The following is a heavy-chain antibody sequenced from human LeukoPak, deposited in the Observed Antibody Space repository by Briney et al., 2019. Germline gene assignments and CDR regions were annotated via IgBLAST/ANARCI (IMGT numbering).Heavy chain of an antibody. J-gene: IGHJ6*02. Sequence: ASVKVSCKVSGYTLTELSMHWVRQAPGKGLEWMGGFDPEDGETIYARKFQGRVTMTEDTSTDTAYMELSSLRSEDTAVHYCATEGQLERRNYYYGMDVWGQGTTVTVSS. CDR3: ATEGQLERRNYYYGMDV. V-gene: IGHV1-24*01. CDR1: GYTLTELS. CDR2: FDPEDGET. D-gene: IGHD1-1*01.